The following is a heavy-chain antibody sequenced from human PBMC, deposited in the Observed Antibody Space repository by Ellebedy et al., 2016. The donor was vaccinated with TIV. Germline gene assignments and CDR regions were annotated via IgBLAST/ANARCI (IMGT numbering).Heavy chain of an antibody. D-gene: IGHD5-12*01. CDR3: ARDPRPRVATMPYYFDY. CDR2: ISAYNGNT. Sequence: AASVKVSCKASGYTFTSYGISWVRQAPGQGLEWMGWISAYNGNTNYAQKLQGRVTMTTDTSTSTAYMELRSLRSDDTAVYYCARDPRPRVATMPYYFDYWGQGTLVTVSS. CDR1: GYTFTSYG. V-gene: IGHV1-18*01. J-gene: IGHJ4*02.